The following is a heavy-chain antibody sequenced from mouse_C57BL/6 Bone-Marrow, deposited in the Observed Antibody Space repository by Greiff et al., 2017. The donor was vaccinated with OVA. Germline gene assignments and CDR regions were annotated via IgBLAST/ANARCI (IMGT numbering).Heavy chain of an antibody. CDR3: TREPARSPYYFDY. V-gene: IGHV1-80*01. CDR2: IYPGDGDT. Sequence: QVQLQQSGAELVKPGASVKISCKASGYAFSSYWMNWVKQRPGKGLEWIGQIYPGDGDTNYNGKFKGKATLTADKSSSTAYMQLSSLTSEDSAVYYCTREPARSPYYFDYWGQGTTLTVSS. D-gene: IGHD1-1*01. J-gene: IGHJ2*01. CDR1: GYAFSSYW.